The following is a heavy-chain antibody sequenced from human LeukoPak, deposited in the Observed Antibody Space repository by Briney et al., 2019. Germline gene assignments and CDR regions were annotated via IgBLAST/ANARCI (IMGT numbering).Heavy chain of an antibody. CDR2: INSDGSST. V-gene: IGHV3-74*01. Sequence: GRSLRLSCAASGFTFSSYWMHWVRQAPGKGLVWVSRINSDGSSTSYADSVKGRFTISRDNAKNTLYLQMNSLRAEDTAVYYCAREKGDGYNTYYFNYWGQGTLVTVSS. CDR3: AREKGDGYNTYYFNY. CDR1: GFTFSSYW. J-gene: IGHJ4*02. D-gene: IGHD5-24*01.